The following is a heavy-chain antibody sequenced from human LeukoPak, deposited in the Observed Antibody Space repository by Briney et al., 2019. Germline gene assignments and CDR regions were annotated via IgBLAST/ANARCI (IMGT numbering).Heavy chain of an antibody. J-gene: IGHJ4*02. CDR2: IYYSGST. Sequence: SETLSLTCTVSGGSISSYYWSWIRQPPGKGLEWIGYIYYSGSTNYNPSLKSRVTISVGTSKNQFSLKLSSVTAADTAVYYCAREGVNSSGYYFDYWGQGTLVTVSS. CDR3: AREGVNSSGYYFDY. V-gene: IGHV4-59*01. D-gene: IGHD3-22*01. CDR1: GGSISSYY.